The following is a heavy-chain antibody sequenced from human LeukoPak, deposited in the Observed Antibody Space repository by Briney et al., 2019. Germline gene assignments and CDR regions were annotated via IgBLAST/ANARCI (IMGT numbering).Heavy chain of an antibody. J-gene: IGHJ3*02. Sequence: GASVKVSCXASGYTFTIYGISWVRQALGQGLEWMGWISAYNGNTNYAQKLQGRVTMTTDTSTSTAYMELRSLRSDDTAVYYCARPREEDKVLFDIWGQGTMVTVSS. D-gene: IGHD4/OR15-4a*01. CDR1: GYTFTIYG. V-gene: IGHV1-18*01. CDR3: ARPREEDKVLFDI. CDR2: ISAYNGNT.